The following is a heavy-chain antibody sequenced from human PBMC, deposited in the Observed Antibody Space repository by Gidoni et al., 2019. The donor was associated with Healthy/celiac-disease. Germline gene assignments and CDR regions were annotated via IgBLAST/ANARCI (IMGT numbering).Heavy chain of an antibody. D-gene: IGHD5-18*01. CDR2: IYTSGST. CDR3: AREPLTAMVPYYGMDV. J-gene: IGHJ6*02. Sequence: QVQLQESGPGLVKPSETLSLTCTVPGGSISSYYWSWIRQPAGKGLEWIGRIYTSGSTNYNPSLKSRVTMSVDTSKNQFSLKLSSVTAADTAVYYCAREPLTAMVPYYGMDVWGQGTTVTVSS. CDR1: GGSISSYY. V-gene: IGHV4-4*07.